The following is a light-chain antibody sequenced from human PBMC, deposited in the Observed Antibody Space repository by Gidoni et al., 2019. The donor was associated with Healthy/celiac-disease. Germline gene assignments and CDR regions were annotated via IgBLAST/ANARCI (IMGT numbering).Light chain of an antibody. CDR3: QQYGSSPPYT. Sequence: ELVLTQSPGTLSLSPGERATLSCRASQSVSSSYLAWYQQKPGQAPRLLIDGASSRATGIPDRFRGSGSGTDFTLTISRLEPEDFAVYYCQQYGSSPPYTFGQGTKLEIK. J-gene: IGKJ2*01. CDR2: GAS. CDR1: QSVSSSY. V-gene: IGKV3-20*01.